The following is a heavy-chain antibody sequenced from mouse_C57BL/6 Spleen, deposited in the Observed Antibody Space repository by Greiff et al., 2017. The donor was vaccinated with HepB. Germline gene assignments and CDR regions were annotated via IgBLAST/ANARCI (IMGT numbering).Heavy chain of an antibody. CDR3: ARKGGLRQGYYFDY. CDR1: GYTFTSYW. J-gene: IGHJ2*01. D-gene: IGHD2-4*01. CDR2: IDPSDSYT. Sequence: VQLQQPGAELVMPGASVKLSCKASGYTFTSYWMHWVKQRPGQGLEWIGEIDPSDSYTNYNQKFKGKSTLTVDKSSSTAYMQLSSLTSEDSAVYYGARKGGLRQGYYFDYWGQGTTLTVSS. V-gene: IGHV1-69*01.